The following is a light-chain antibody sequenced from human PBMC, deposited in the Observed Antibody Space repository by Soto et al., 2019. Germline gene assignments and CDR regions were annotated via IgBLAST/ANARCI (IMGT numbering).Light chain of an antibody. CDR3: QQYGGSPQT. V-gene: IGKV3-20*01. Sequence: EIVLTQSPGTLALSPGEGATLSCRASQSVSKYLAWYQQKPGQAPRLLIYGASSRATGIPDSFSGSGSGTDFTLTISRLEPEDFAVSYCQQYGGSPQTFGQGTKVEIK. J-gene: IGKJ1*01. CDR1: QSVSKY. CDR2: GAS.